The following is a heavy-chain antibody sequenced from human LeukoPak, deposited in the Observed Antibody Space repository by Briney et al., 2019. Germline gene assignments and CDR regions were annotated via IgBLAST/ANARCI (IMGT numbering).Heavy chain of an antibody. J-gene: IGHJ3*02. Sequence: PGGSLRLSCAASGLIFGSFAMSWVRQAPGKGLEWVSVISDSGVSAYYADFVKGRFTISRDNSKNTLYLQMNSLRAEDTALYYCAKDRLGNSYDAFDIWGQGTMVTVSS. CDR3: AKDRLGNSYDAFDI. CDR2: ISDSGVSA. D-gene: IGHD2/OR15-2a*01. CDR1: GLIFGSFA. V-gene: IGHV3-23*01.